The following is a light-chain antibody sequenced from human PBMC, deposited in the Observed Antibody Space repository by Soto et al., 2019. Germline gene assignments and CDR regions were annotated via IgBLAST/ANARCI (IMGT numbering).Light chain of an antibody. CDR1: SSDVGGYNY. Sequence: QSALTQPASVSGSPGQSITISCTGTSSDVGGYNYVSWYQQHPGKAPKLMIYDVSNRPSGVSNRFSGSKSGNTASLTIFGLQAEDEADYYCSSYTSSSTVVFGGGTQLTVL. J-gene: IGLJ2*01. V-gene: IGLV2-14*01. CDR3: SSYTSSSTVV. CDR2: DVS.